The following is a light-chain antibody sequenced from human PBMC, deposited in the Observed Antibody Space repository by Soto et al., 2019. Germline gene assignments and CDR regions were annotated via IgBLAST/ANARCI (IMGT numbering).Light chain of an antibody. Sequence: AIRMTQSPSSLSASTGDRVTITCRASQGISSYLAWYQRKPGKAPKLLIYAASTLQSGVPSRFSGSGSGTDFTLTISRLEPEDFAVYYCQQYGSSPWTFGQGTKVDIK. CDR3: QQYGSSPWT. V-gene: IGKV1-8*01. CDR1: QGISSY. CDR2: AAS. J-gene: IGKJ1*01.